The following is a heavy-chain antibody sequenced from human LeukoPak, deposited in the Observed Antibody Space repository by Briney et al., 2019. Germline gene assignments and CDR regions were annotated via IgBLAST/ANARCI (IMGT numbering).Heavy chain of an antibody. CDR1: GYTFTSYG. CDR2: ISAYNGNT. D-gene: IGHD2-21*01. J-gene: IGHJ4*02. CDR3: AREQGARGGDCYDY. Sequence: ASVKVSCRASGYTFTSYGISWVRQAPGQGLEWMGWISAYNGNTNYAQKLQGRVTMTTDTSTSTAYMELRSLRSDDTAVYYCAREQGARGGDCYDYWGQGTLVTVSS. V-gene: IGHV1-18*01.